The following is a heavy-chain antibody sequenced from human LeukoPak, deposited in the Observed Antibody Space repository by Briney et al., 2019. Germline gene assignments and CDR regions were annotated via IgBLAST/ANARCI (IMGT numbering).Heavy chain of an antibody. Sequence: GGSLTLSCAASGFTFSSYAMSWVRQAPGKGLEWVSAFSGSGGSTYYAVSVKGRVTISRDNSKTTLYLQMNSLRAEAKAVYYCAKLGSVAVNGYYYYGMDVWGQGTTVTVSS. CDR1: GFTFSSYA. CDR3: AKLGSVAVNGYYYYGMDV. CDR2: FSGSGGST. J-gene: IGHJ6*02. V-gene: IGHV3-23*01. D-gene: IGHD2-8*01.